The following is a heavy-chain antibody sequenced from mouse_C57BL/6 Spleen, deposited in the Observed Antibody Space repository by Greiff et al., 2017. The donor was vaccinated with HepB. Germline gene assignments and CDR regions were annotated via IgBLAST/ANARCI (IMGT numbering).Heavy chain of an antibody. J-gene: IGHJ1*03. CDR2: IDPETGGT. CDR1: GYTFTDYE. Sequence: QVQLKQSGAELVRPGASVTLSCKASGYTFTDYEMHWVKQTPVHGLEWIGAIDPETGGTAYNQKFKGKAILTADKSSSTAYMELRSLTSEDSAVYYCTRSESRGYFDVWGTGTTVTVSS. CDR3: TRSESRGYFDV. V-gene: IGHV1-15*01.